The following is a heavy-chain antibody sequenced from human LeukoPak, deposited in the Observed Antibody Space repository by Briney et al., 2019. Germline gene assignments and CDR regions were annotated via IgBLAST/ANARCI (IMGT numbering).Heavy chain of an antibody. Sequence: TGGSLRLSCEVSGFTFTGYWMNLVRQAPGKGPEWVASIRQDGSEKTYVDSVKGRFTISRDNTKNSLSLQLNGLRAEDTAVYYCARDGTAAGLYFDLWGQGTLVTVSS. V-gene: IGHV3-7*01. CDR3: ARDGTAAGLYFDL. CDR1: GFTFTGYW. CDR2: IRQDGSEK. D-gene: IGHD6-13*01. J-gene: IGHJ4*01.